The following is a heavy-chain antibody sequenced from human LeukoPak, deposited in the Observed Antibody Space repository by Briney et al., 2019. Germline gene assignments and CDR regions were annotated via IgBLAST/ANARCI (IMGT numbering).Heavy chain of an antibody. CDR1: GFILSSYA. J-gene: IGHJ5*02. CDR3: VRIPNGANFPNWFDP. D-gene: IGHD4/OR15-4a*01. CDR2: ISGNGNDM. Sequence: GGSLRLSCAASGFILSSYAMNWVRRAPGKGLEWVSSISGNGNDMNYGDSVKGRFTISRDNTRNSLYLQMDSLRVEDTAIYYCVRIPNGANFPNWFDPWGQGTLVTVSS. V-gene: IGHV3-21*01.